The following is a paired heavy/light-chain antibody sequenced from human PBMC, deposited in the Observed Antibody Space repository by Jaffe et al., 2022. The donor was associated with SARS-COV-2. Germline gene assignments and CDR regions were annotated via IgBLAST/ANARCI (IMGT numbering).Light chain of an antibody. Sequence: QSVLTQPPSVSAAPGQKVTISCSGSSANIGNNYVSWYQQLPGTAPKLLIYENTKRPSGIPDRFSGSKSGTSATLDITGLQTGDEADYYCGTWDSSLSAVVFGGGTKLTVL. V-gene: IGLV1-51*02. CDR3: GTWDSSLSAVV. CDR1: SANIGNNY. CDR2: ENT. J-gene: IGLJ2*01.
Heavy chain of an antibody. CDR2: ISYDGSKK. J-gene: IGHJ4*02. CDR3: ARDSTALVVLVVPATMTSDF. D-gene: IGHD2-2*01. CDR1: GFTFSSYA. Sequence: QVQLVESGGGVVQPGRSLRLSCAASGFTFSSYALHWVRQAPGKGLEWVAVISYDGSKKYYADSVKGRFTISRDNSKNTLYLQMNSLRAEDTAVYYCARDSTALVVLVVPATMTSDFWGQGTLVTVSS. V-gene: IGHV3-30*04.